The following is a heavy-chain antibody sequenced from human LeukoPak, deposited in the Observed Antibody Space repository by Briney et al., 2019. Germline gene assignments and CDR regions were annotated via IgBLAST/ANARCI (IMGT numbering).Heavy chain of an antibody. Sequence: PGGSLRLSCAASGFTFSTHAMHWVRQAPGKGLEWVAVISYDGSSKYYADSVKGRFTISRDNSKNTLYLQMNSLRAEDTAVYYCAREWDQGYYDSSGYWLSYGMDVWGQGTTVTVSS. J-gene: IGHJ6*02. CDR1: GFTFSTHA. CDR2: ISYDGSSK. V-gene: IGHV3-30-3*01. CDR3: AREWDQGYYDSSGYWLSYGMDV. D-gene: IGHD3-22*01.